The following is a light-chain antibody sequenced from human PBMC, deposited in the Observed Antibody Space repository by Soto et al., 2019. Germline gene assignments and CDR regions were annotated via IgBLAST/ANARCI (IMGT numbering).Light chain of an antibody. CDR1: QSVTSN. V-gene: IGKV3D-15*01. Sequence: EIVMTQSPATLSVSPGERATLSCRASQSVTSNLAWYQQKPGQAYSLLIYDISARATGIPTRFSGSGSGTEFTLTISSLQSEDFAVYYCQQYNDWPLTFGGGTKVDI. CDR2: DIS. J-gene: IGKJ4*01. CDR3: QQYNDWPLT.